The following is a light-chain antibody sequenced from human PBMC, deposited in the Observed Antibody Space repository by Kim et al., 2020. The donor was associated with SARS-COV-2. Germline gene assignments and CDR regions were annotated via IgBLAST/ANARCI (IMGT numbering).Light chain of an antibody. CDR1: SSNIGSNA. CDR2: SND. J-gene: IGLJ1*01. Sequence: PGQRVTISCSGSSSNIGSNAVNWYQQLPGAAPKLLIYSNDQRPSGVPDRFSGSKSGTSASLAISGLQSEDEADYYCAAWDDSLNVPFGTGTKVTVL. V-gene: IGLV1-44*01. CDR3: AAWDDSLNVP.